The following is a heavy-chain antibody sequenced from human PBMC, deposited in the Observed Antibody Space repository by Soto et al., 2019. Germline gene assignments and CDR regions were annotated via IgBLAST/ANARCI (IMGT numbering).Heavy chain of an antibody. J-gene: IGHJ4*02. CDR3: AKDLCSRSLLVHGVEQD. D-gene: IGHD3-10*01. Sequence: GGSLRLSCAASGFTFSSYAMSWVRQAPGQGLEWVSAISGSGGSTYYADSVKGRFTISRDNSKNKRYLQMNSLRAEDTAVYYCAKDLCSRSLLVHGVEQDWGQGTLVTVSS. CDR1: GFTFSSYA. CDR2: ISGSGGST. V-gene: IGHV3-23*01.